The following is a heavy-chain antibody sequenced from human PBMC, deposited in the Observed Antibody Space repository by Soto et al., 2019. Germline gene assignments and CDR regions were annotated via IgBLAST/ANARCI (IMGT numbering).Heavy chain of an antibody. CDR3: ARVRGGSGSYPNYYYGMDV. V-gene: IGHV1-69*13. CDR2: IIPIFGTV. CDR1: GGTFRSYA. D-gene: IGHD3-10*01. Sequence: GSSVTVSCKASGGTFRSYAISWVRPAPGQGIEWMGGIIPIFGTVNYAQKFQGRVTITADESTSTAYMELSSMRSEDTAVYYCARVRGGSGSYPNYYYGMDVWGQGTTATVSS. J-gene: IGHJ6*02.